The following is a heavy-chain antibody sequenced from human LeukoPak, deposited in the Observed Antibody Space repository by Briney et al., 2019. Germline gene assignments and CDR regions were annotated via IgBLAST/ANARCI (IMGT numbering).Heavy chain of an antibody. CDR3: AKDELPFYYYYYGMDV. CDR1: GFTFSSYA. V-gene: IGHV3-23*01. CDR2: ISGSGGST. Sequence: PGGSLRLSCAASGFTFSSYAMSWVRQAPGKGLEWVSAISGSGGSTYYADSVKGRFTISRDNSKNTLYLQMNSLRAEDAAVYYCAKDELPFYYYYYGMDVWGQGTTVTVSS. J-gene: IGHJ6*02. D-gene: IGHD3-10*01.